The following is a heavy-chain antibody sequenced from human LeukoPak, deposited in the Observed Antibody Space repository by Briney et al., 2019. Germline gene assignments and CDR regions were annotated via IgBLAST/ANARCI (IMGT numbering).Heavy chain of an antibody. V-gene: IGHV4-4*07. J-gene: IGHJ4*02. CDR2: IYTSGST. D-gene: IGHD6-13*01. CDR3: AREASSWRLFDY. CDR1: GGSISSYY. Sequence: SETLSLTCTVSGGSISSYYWSWIRQPAGKGLEWIGRIYTSGSTNYNPSLKSRVTMSVDTSKNQFSLKLRSVTAADTAIYYCAREASSWRLFDYWGQGTLVTVSS.